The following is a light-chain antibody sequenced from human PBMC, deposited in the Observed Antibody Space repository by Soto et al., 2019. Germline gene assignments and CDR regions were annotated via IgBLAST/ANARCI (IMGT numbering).Light chain of an antibody. CDR1: QSVSSN. V-gene: IGKV3-15*01. CDR2: GAS. Sequence: EIVMTQSPATLSVSPGERATLSCRASQSVSSNLAWYQQKPGQAPRLLIYGASTRATGIPARFSGSGSGTEFTLTISSLQSXXXAVYYCQQYNNWPPRTFGQGTKVEIK. J-gene: IGKJ1*01. CDR3: QQYNNWPPRT.